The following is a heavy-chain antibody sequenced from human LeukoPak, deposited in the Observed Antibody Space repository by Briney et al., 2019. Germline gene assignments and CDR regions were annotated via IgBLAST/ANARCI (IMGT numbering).Heavy chain of an antibody. Sequence: GGSLRLSCAASGFTLNRYWMSWVRQAPGKGLEGVANINEDGGERHYVDSVKGPFTISRDNAKNSMYLQMNSLRAEDTAVYDCARGGNLENWGGGTLVTVSS. CDR3: ARGGNLEN. D-gene: IGHD1-14*01. CDR1: GFTLNRYW. J-gene: IGHJ4*02. V-gene: IGHV3-7*01. CDR2: INEDGGER.